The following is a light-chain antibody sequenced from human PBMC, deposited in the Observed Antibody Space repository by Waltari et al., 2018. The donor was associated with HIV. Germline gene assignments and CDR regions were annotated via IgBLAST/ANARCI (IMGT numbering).Light chain of an antibody. Sequence: QSALTQPASVSGSPGQSIPISCTGTNNEVGTSNYVSWYQQHPGKAPKLMMYDDTDRPSGVSDRFAGSKSGNTASLTISGLQAEDEADYYCSSYTSSISLVFGGGTKVTVL. CDR3: SSYTSSISLV. V-gene: IGLV2-14*03. J-gene: IGLJ3*02. CDR1: NNEVGTSNY. CDR2: DDT.